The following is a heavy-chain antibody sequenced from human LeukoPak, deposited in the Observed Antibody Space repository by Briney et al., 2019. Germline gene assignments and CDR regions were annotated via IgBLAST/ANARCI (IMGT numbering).Heavy chain of an antibody. CDR2: INWNGGST. Sequence: PGGSLRLSCAASGFTFDDYGMSWVRQAPGKGLEWVPGINWNGGSTGYADSVKGRFTISRDNAKNSLYLQMNSLRAEDTALYYCASITIFGVASLWGQGTLVTVSS. J-gene: IGHJ4*02. CDR1: GFTFDDYG. D-gene: IGHD3-3*01. V-gene: IGHV3-20*04. CDR3: ASITIFGVASL.